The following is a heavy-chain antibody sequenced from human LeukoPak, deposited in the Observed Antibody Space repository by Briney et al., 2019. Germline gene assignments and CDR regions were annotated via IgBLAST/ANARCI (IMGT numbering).Heavy chain of an antibody. Sequence: PSQTLSLTCAVSGGSISSGGYYWSWIRQHPGKGLEWIGYIYYSGSTYYNPSLKSRVTISVDTSKNQFSLKLSSVTAADTAVYYCALSVDYGDYPEYFQHWDQGTLVTVSS. CDR3: ALSVDYGDYPEYFQH. CDR1: GGSISSGGYY. CDR2: IYYSGST. V-gene: IGHV4-31*11. D-gene: IGHD4-17*01. J-gene: IGHJ1*01.